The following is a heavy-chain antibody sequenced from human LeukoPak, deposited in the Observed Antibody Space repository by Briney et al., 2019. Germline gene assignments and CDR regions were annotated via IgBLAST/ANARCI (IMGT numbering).Heavy chain of an antibody. CDR2: ISSSSSYI. CDR1: GFTFSSYS. V-gene: IGHV3-21*04. D-gene: IGHD4-17*01. CDR3: TKDRDFGDQHDAFDI. Sequence: GGSLRLSCAASGFTFSSYSMNWVRQAPGKGLEWVSTISSSSSYIYYADSVKGRFTISRDNAKNSLYLQMNSLRAEDTALYYCTKDRDFGDQHDAFDIWGQGTMVTVSS. J-gene: IGHJ3*02.